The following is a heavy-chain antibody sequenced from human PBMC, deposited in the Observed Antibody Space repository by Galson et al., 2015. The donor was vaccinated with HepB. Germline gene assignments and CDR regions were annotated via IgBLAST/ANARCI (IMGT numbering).Heavy chain of an antibody. CDR1: GFTVNAFY. CDR2: IINDHTGNTI. Sequence: SLRLSCAGSGFTVNAFYMSWIRQAPGRGLEWLSYIINDHTGNTIYYADSVNGRFTITRDNANNPVYRQMNSLRAEDTAVYYCAGRTGLNYWGQGTLGTASS. CDR3: AGRTGLNY. D-gene: IGHD3/OR15-3a*01. J-gene: IGHJ4*02. V-gene: IGHV3-11*01.